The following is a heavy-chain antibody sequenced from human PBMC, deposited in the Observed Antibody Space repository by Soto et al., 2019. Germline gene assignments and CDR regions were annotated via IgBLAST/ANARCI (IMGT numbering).Heavy chain of an antibody. Sequence: ASVKVSCKASGCTFSSYAISWVRQAPGQGLEWMGGIIPIFGTANYAQKFQGRVTITADEYTSTAYMELSSLRSEDTAVYYCARVARTGNYYYYGMHVWGQGTTFNVSS. CDR2: IIPIFGTA. CDR1: GCTFSSYA. J-gene: IGHJ6*01. CDR3: ARVARTGNYYYYGMHV. V-gene: IGHV1-69*13.